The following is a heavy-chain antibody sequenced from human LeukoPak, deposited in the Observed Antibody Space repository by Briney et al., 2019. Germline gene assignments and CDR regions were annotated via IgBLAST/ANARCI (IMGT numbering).Heavy chain of an antibody. J-gene: IGHJ5*02. V-gene: IGHV1-69*13. CDR1: GGTFSSYA. Sequence: GASVKVSFKASGGTFSSYAISWVRQAPGQGLEWMGGIIPIFGTANYAQKFQGRVTITADESTSTAYMELSSLRSEDTAVYYCASGPKYCSSTSCYTDWFDPWGQGTLVTVSS. CDR2: IIPIFGTA. D-gene: IGHD2-2*02. CDR3: ASGPKYCSSTSCYTDWFDP.